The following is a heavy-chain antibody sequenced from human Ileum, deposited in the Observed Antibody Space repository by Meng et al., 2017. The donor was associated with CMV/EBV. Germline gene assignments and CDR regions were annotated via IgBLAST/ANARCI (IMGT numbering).Heavy chain of an antibody. CDR2: LYWTGDN. D-gene: IGHD5-24*01. Sequence: QITLKESGPTLVTPTPPLTLTCNFSGFSLSDADVGVAWIRQPPGKPLEWLALLYWTGDNHYSPSLKSRLTISKDTSKNQVFLSMTNMDPLDTGTYYCAPTAGWLSFHWGPGALVTVSS. V-gene: IGHV2-5*01. CDR1: GFSLSDADVG. CDR3: APTAGWLSFH. J-gene: IGHJ1*01.